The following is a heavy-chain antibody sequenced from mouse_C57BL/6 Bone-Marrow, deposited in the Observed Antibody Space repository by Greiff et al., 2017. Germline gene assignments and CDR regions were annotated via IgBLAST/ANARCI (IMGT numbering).Heavy chain of an antibody. CDR1: GYTFTSYT. CDR2: INPSSGYT. J-gene: IGHJ3*01. V-gene: IGHV1-4*01. D-gene: IGHD2-13*01. CDR3: AGELTGLGWFAY. Sequence: VQLQQSGAELARPGASVKMSCKASGYTFTSYTMHWVKQRPGQGLEWIGYINPSSGYTKYNQKFKDKATLTADKSSSTAYMQLSSLTSEDSAVYYCAGELTGLGWFAYWGQGTLVTVSA.